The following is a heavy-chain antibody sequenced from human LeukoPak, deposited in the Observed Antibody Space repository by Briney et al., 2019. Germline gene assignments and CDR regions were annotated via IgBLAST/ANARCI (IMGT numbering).Heavy chain of an antibody. CDR2: IRYDGSNK. CDR1: GFTFSSYA. D-gene: IGHD5-18*01. J-gene: IGHJ4*02. V-gene: IGHV3-30*02. Sequence: GGSLRLSCAASGFTFSSYAMHWVRQAPGKGLEWVAFIRYDGSNKYYADSVKGRFTISRDNSKNTLYLQMNSLRAEDTAVYYCAKVERGEGYSYGPVDYWGQGTLVTVSS. CDR3: AKVERGEGYSYGPVDY.